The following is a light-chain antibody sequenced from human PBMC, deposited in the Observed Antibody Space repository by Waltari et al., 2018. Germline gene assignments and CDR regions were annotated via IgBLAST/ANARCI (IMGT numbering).Light chain of an antibody. CDR1: QSVSSSY. V-gene: IGKV3-20*01. CDR3: QQYGSSPWT. J-gene: IGKJ1*01. CDR2: GAS. Sequence: EIVLTQSPGTLSLSPGESATLSCRASQSVSSSYLAWYQQKPGQAPSLLIYGASSMATGIPDRFSGSGSGTDFTLTISRLEPEDFAVYYCQQYGSSPWTFGQGTKVEIK.